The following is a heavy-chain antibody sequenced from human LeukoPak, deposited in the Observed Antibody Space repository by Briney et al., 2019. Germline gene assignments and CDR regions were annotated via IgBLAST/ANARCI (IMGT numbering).Heavy chain of an antibody. J-gene: IGHJ4*02. CDR2: IYPGDSDT. CDR1: GYSFTNYW. CDR3: ASSRSGWSFDY. Sequence: RGESLKISCKGSGYSFTNYWIAWVRQMPGKGLEWMGIIYPGDSDTRYSPSFQGQVTISADKSIGTAYLQWSSLKASDTAMYYCASSRSGWSFDYWGQGTLVTVSS. D-gene: IGHD6-19*01. V-gene: IGHV5-51*01.